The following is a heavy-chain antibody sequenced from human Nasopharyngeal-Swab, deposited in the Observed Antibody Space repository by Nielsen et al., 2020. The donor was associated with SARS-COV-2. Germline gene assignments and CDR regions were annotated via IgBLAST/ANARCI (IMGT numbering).Heavy chain of an antibody. J-gene: IGHJ6*03. CDR1: GGSISSGSYY. CDR3: ARDSPYHYMDV. CDR2: IHYSGST. V-gene: IGHV4-39*07. Sequence: SETLSLTCTVSGGSISSGSYYWGWIRQPPGKGLEWIATIHYSGSTYYNPSLKSRVTISVDTSENQFSLKVSSLTAADTAVYYCARDSPYHYMDVWGKGTTVTVSS.